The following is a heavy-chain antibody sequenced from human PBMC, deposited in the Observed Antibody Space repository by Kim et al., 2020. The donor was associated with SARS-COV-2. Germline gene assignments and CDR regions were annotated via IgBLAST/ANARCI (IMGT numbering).Heavy chain of an antibody. J-gene: IGHJ4*01. CDR2: ISPDGST. D-gene: IGHD2-21*01. CDR1: GGSIRGYY. V-gene: IGHV4-59*04. CDR3: ARHGGDCSKRQDYLDY. Sequence: SETLSLTCTVSGGSIRGYYWGWIRQPPGKGLEWIGNISPDGSTYYIPSLRSRITISLDTSKTRFSLKQTSVTAAEKAVYFCARHGGDCSKRQDYLDYWG.